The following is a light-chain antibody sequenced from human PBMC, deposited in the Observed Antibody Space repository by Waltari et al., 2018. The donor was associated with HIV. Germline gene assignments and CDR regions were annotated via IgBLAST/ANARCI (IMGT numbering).Light chain of an antibody. J-gene: IGKJ2*01. CDR3: MQGTHWPYT. Sequence: DVVMTQSPLSLPVTLGQPASISCRSSQSLVYRNGNTYLNWFQQRPGQSPRRLIYKVSNRDSGVPDRFSGSGSGSDFTLKISRGEAEDVGVYYCMQGTHWPYTFGQGTKLKIK. V-gene: IGKV2-30*01. CDR1: QSLVYRNGNTY. CDR2: KVS.